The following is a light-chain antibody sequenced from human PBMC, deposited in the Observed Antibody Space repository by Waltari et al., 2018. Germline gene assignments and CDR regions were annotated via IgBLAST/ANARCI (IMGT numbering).Light chain of an antibody. J-gene: IGKJ5*01. CDR1: QGIRKS. V-gene: IGKV1-9*01. CDR2: VAS. CDR3: QQLDSYPIT. Sequence: TQLTQSPSSLSASVGDRVTITCRASQGIRKSLAWYQQKPGQAPKVLIDVASTLQIGVPSRFSASGSGTDFTLTISSLQPEDFPTYYCQQLDSYPITFGQGTRLDIK.